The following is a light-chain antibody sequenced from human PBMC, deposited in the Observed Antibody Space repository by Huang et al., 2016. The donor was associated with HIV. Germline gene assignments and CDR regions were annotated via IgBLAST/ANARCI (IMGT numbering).Light chain of an antibody. V-gene: IGKV1-27*01. CDR2: AAS. CDR3: HRYNIAPT. J-gene: IGKJ5*01. Sequence: DIQMTQSPSSLSASVGDRVTFTCRASQDIGNYLAWYQQKPGKVPKLLIYAASTLQSGVPSRVSGSGSGTDFTLTISSLQPEDVATYFCHRYNIAPTFGQGTRLEIK. CDR1: QDIGNY.